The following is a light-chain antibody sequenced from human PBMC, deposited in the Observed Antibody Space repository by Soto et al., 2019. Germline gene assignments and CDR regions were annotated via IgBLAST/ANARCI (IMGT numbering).Light chain of an antibody. CDR1: SSNIGNNA. J-gene: IGLJ2*01. V-gene: IGLV1-36*01. CDR2: YDD. Sequence: QSVLTQPPSVSEAPRQRVTISCSGSSSNIGNNAVNWYQQLPGKAPKLLIYYDDLLPSGVSDRFSGCKSGTSASLAISGLQSEDGADYYGAAWDDSLNGVVFGGGTKLTVL. CDR3: AAWDDSLNGVV.